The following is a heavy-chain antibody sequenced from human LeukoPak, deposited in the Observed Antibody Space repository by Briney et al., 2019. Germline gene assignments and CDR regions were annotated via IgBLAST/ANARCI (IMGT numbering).Heavy chain of an antibody. CDR3: AKGGVLRYFGP. J-gene: IGHJ5*02. CDR1: GFTFSSYA. D-gene: IGHD3-9*01. V-gene: IGHV3-23*01. Sequence: PGGSLRLSCAASGFTFSSYAMSWVRQAPGKGLEWVSAISGSGGSTYYADSVKGRFTISRGDSKNTLYLQMNSLRAEDTAVYYCAKGGVLRYFGPGGQGTLVTVSS. CDR2: ISGSGGST.